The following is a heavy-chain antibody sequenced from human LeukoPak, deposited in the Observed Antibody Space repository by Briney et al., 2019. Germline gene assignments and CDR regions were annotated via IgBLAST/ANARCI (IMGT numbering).Heavy chain of an antibody. J-gene: IGHJ4*02. V-gene: IGHV4-34*01. CDR3: ASGGYSYGLGGAHFDY. D-gene: IGHD5-18*01. Sequence: SETLSLTCAVYGGSFSGYYWSWIRQPPGKGLEWIGEINHSGSTNYNPSLKSRVTISVDTSKNQFSLKLSSVTAADTAVYYCASGGYSYGLGGAHFDYWGQGTLVTVSS. CDR2: INHSGST. CDR1: GGSFSGYY.